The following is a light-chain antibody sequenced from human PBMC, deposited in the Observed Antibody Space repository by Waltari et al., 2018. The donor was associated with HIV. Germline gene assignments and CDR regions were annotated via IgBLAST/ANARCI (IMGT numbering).Light chain of an antibody. V-gene: IGKV3D-15*01. Sequence: EIVMMQSPATLSVSPGERATLSCRASQSVSSNLAWYQQKPGQAPRLLIYGAYTRATGIPARFSGSGSGTEFTLTISSLQSEDFAVYYCQQYNKWPLTFGGGTKVEIK. CDR3: QQYNKWPLT. CDR1: QSVSSN. J-gene: IGKJ4*01. CDR2: GAY.